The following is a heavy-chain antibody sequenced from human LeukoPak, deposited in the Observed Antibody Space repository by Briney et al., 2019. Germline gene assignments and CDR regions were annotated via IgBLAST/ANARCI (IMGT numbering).Heavy chain of an antibody. CDR1: GYAFTSYG. D-gene: IGHD5-18*01. V-gene: IGHV1-18*01. Sequence: ASVKVSCKASGYAFTSYGISWVRQAPGQGLAWMGWISAYNGNTNYAQKLQGRVTMTTDTSTSTAYMELRSLRSDDTAVYYCARDDGYSYGGDFDYWGQGTLVTVSS. CDR2: ISAYNGNT. CDR3: ARDDGYSYGGDFDY. J-gene: IGHJ4*02.